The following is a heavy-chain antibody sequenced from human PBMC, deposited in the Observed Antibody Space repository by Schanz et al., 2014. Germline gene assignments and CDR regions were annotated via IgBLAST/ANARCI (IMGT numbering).Heavy chain of an antibody. J-gene: IGHJ4*02. Sequence: EVQLVESGGDLVQPGGSQRLSCAASGFIVSSTYMTWVRQAPGKGLEWVSIIYSGVSTYYADSVKGRFTISRDNSKNTVYLQMNSLRGEDTGMYYCARDLISSGWYGWGQGTLXTVSS. D-gene: IGHD6-19*01. CDR1: GFIVSSTY. CDR2: IYSGVST. V-gene: IGHV3-66*01. CDR3: ARDLISSGWYG.